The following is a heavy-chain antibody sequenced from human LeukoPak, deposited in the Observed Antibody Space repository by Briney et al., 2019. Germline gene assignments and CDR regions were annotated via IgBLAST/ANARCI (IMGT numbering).Heavy chain of an antibody. CDR2: IYYSGST. V-gene: IGHV4-59*08. D-gene: IGHD3-9*01. Sequence: SETLSLTCTVSGGSISSYYWSWIRQPPGKGLEWIGYIYYSGSTNYNPSLKSRVTISVDTSKNQFSLKLSSVTAADTAVYYCARLGRYFDWLYYYGTDVWGQGTTVTVSS. CDR3: ARLGRYFDWLYYYGTDV. CDR1: GGSISSYY. J-gene: IGHJ6*02.